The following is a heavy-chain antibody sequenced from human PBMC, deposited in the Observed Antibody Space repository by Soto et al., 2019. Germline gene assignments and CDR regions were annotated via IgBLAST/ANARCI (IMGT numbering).Heavy chain of an antibody. CDR1: GGSISSYY. V-gene: IGHV4-59*01. CDR3: ARGSNIAARRGFDY. CDR2: IYYSGST. J-gene: IGHJ4*02. Sequence: SETLSLTCTVSGGSISSYYWSWIRQPPGKGLEWIGYIYYSGSTNYNPSLKSRVTISVDTSKNQFSLKLSSVTAADTAVYYCARGSNIAARRGFDYWGQGTLVTVSS. D-gene: IGHD6-6*01.